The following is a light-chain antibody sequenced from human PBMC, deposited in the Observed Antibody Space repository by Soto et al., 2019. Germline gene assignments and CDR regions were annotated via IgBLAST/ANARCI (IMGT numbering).Light chain of an antibody. Sequence: DIQMTQSPSSLSASVGDRVIITCRASGRGSTYLNWYQQKPGKAPSLLIHSAYTLQGGVPSRFTGSGSGTDFTLTISSLQPEDFATYFCQQSHTSPYTFGQGNKLEIK. V-gene: IGKV1-39*01. CDR3: QQSHTSPYT. CDR2: SAY. J-gene: IGKJ2*01. CDR1: GRGSTY.